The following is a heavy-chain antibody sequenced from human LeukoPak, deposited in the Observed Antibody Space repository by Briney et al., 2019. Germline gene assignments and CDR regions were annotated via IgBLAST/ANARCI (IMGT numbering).Heavy chain of an antibody. V-gene: IGHV4-4*02. CDR1: GGSISSSYW. D-gene: IGHD3-10*01. CDR2: INHSGST. J-gene: IGHJ4*02. Sequence: PSGTLSLTCAVSGGSISSSYWWSWIRQPPGKGLEWIGSINHSGSTNYNPSLKSRLAISVDTSKNQFSLKLSSVTAADTAVYYCARQGRRVMVRGVTYHFDYWGQGTLVTVSS. CDR3: ARQGRRVMVRGVTYHFDY.